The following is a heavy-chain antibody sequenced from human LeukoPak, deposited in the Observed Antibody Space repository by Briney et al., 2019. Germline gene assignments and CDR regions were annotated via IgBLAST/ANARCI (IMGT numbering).Heavy chain of an antibody. J-gene: IGHJ4*02. Sequence: SETLSLTCTVSGGSISSSSYYWGWIRQPPGKGLEWIGSIYYSGSTYYNPSLKSRVTISVDTSKNQFSLKLSSVTAADTAVYYCARLTHIAVAGRVYWGQGTLVTVSS. CDR1: GGSISSSSYY. CDR3: ARLTHIAVAGRVY. V-gene: IGHV4-39*01. D-gene: IGHD6-19*01. CDR2: IYYSGST.